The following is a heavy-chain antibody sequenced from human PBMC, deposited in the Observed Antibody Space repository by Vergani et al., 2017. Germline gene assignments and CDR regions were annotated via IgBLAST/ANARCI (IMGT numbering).Heavy chain of an antibody. D-gene: IGHD2-2*01. V-gene: IGHV3-23*04. CDR3: AKPPGRGYCSSTSCPPGDY. Sequence: EVQLVESGGGLVQPGGSLRLSCAASGFTFSSYAMSWVRQAPGKGLEWVSAISGSGGSTYYADSVKGRFTISRDNSKNTLYLQMNSLRAEDTAVYYCAKPPGRGYCSSTSCPPGDYWGQGTLVTVSS. CDR2: ISGSGGST. J-gene: IGHJ4*02. CDR1: GFTFSSYA.